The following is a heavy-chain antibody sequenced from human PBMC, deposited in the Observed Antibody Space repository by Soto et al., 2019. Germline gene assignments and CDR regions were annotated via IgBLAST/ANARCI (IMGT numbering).Heavy chain of an antibody. CDR3: ARDPYDYGDYFNGMDV. CDR1: GGSISSSNW. D-gene: IGHD4-17*01. J-gene: IGHJ6*02. CDR2: IYHSGST. Sequence: TLSLTCAVSGGSISSSNWWSWVRQPPGKGLEWIGEIYHSGSTNYNPSLKSRVTISVDKSKNQFSLKLSSVTAADTAVYYCARDPYDYGDYFNGMDVWGQGTTVTVSS. V-gene: IGHV4-4*02.